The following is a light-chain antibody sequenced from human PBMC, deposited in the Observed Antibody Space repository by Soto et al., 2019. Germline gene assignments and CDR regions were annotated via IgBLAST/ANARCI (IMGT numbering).Light chain of an antibody. Sequence: EVVLTQSPGTVSLSPGERATLSCRSSQSVGSDYLAWYQVKPDQAPRLLIYDAFIRDSGVPDRFSGSGSGTEFTLTISRLEPEDFAVYYCQVYTTLPQTFGQGTKVDIK. V-gene: IGKV3-20*01. J-gene: IGKJ1*01. CDR2: DAF. CDR1: QSVGSDY. CDR3: QVYTTLPQT.